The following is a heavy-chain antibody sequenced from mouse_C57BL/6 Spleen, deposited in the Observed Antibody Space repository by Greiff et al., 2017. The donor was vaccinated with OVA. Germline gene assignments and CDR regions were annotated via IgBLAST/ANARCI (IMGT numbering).Heavy chain of an antibody. CDR1: GFNIKNTY. D-gene: IGHD2-1*01. Sequence: EVKLVESVAELVRPGASVKLSCTASGFNIKNTYMHWVKQRPEQGLEWIGRIDPANGNTKYAPKFQGKATITADTSSNTAYLQLSSLTSEDTAIYYCAREAYYGNNYYAVDYWGQGTSVTVSS. CDR3: AREAYYGNNYYAVDY. J-gene: IGHJ4*01. V-gene: IGHV14-3*01. CDR2: IDPANGNT.